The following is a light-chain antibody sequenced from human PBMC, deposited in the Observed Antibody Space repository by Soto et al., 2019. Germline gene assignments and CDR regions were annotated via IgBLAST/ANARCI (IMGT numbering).Light chain of an antibody. Sequence: QSVLTQPPSASGSPGQSVTISCTGTSNYVGGYNFVSWYQQHPGKAPKLMIYEVSKRPSGVPDRFSGSKSGNTASLTISGLQAEDEADYYCCSYAGSYTHVFGTGTKVTVL. J-gene: IGLJ1*01. V-gene: IGLV2-11*01. CDR2: EVS. CDR3: CSYAGSYTHV. CDR1: SNYVGGYNF.